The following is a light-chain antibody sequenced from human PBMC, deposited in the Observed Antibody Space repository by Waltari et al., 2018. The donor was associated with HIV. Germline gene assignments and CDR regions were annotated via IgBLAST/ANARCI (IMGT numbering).Light chain of an antibody. Sequence: ILLTQSPDTLPFSPAERATPPCRASQSVSSSYFAWYQQKPGQPPRLLIYDASTRAIGIPDRFSISGSATDFTLTISRLEPEDFAVYYCQQYSRSAYTFGQGTKLEIK. CDR2: DAS. V-gene: IGKV3-20*01. CDR1: QSVSSSY. CDR3: QQYSRSAYT. J-gene: IGKJ2*01.